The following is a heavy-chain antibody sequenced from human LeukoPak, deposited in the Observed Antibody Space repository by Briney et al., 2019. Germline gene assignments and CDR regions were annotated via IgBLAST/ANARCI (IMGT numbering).Heavy chain of an antibody. J-gene: IGHJ5*02. CDR2: IYTSGST. V-gene: IGHV4-61*02. D-gene: IGHD6-13*01. CDR1: GGSISSGSYY. CDR3: ARGGRIAAAGYPIHNWFDP. Sequence: KPSETLSLTCTDSGGSISSGSYYWSWIRQPAGKGPEWIGRIYTSGSTNYNPSLKSRVTISVDTSKNQFSLKLSSVTAADTAVYYCARGGRIAAAGYPIHNWFDPWGQGTLVTVSS.